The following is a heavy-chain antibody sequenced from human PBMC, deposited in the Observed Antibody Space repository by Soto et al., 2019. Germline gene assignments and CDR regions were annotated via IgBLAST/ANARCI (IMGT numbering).Heavy chain of an antibody. CDR1: GGSISSYY. J-gene: IGHJ4*02. CDR2: IYYSGST. Sequence: QVQLQESGPGLVKPSETLSLTCTVSGGSISSYYWSWIRQPPGKGLEWIGYIYYSGSTNYNPSLKTLVTISVDTSKNQFSLKLSSVTAADTAVYYCARDHGSGGLDYWGQGTLVTVSS. CDR3: ARDHGSGGLDY. D-gene: IGHD6-19*01. V-gene: IGHV4-59*01.